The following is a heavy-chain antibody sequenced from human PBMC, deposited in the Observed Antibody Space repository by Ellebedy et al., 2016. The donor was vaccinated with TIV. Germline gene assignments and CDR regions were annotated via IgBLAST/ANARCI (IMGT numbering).Heavy chain of an antibody. Sequence: SVKVSCXASGGTFSSYSISWVRQATGQGLAWMGGIIPIFGTANYAQKFQGRVTITADESTSTAYMELSSLRSEDTAVYYCARRITIFGVADYYYYGMDVWGQGTTVTVSS. CDR1: GGTFSSYS. CDR2: IIPIFGTA. J-gene: IGHJ6*02. V-gene: IGHV1-69*13. CDR3: ARRITIFGVADYYYYGMDV. D-gene: IGHD3-3*01.